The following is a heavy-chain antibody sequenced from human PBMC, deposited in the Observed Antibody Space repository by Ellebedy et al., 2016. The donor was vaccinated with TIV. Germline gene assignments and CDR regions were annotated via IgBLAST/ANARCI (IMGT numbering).Heavy chain of an antibody. D-gene: IGHD3-10*01. V-gene: IGHV4-4*07. J-gene: IGHJ5*02. CDR2: IYATGST. Sequence: MPSETLSLTCTVSGGSLSADYLHWIRQPAGKRLEWIGRIYATGSTNYNPSLKSRVTMSVDRSKNQLSLRLISVTAADTAVYYCARVVPFGEFKSWFDPWGQGTLVTVSS. CDR1: GGSLSADY. CDR3: ARVVPFGEFKSWFDP.